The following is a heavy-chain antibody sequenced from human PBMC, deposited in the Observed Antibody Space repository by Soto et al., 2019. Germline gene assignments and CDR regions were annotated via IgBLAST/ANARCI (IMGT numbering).Heavy chain of an antibody. CDR2: ISGSGGST. J-gene: IGHJ6*02. Sequence: EVQLLESGGGLVQPGGSLRLSCAASGFTFSSYAMSWVRQAPGKGLEWVSAISGSGGSTYYADSVKGRFTISRDNSKNTLYLQMNSLRAEDTAVYYCAKRWGRTVYYDSSGYPYGMDVWGQGTTVTVSS. CDR3: AKRWGRTVYYDSSGYPYGMDV. CDR1: GFTFSSYA. V-gene: IGHV3-23*01. D-gene: IGHD3-22*01.